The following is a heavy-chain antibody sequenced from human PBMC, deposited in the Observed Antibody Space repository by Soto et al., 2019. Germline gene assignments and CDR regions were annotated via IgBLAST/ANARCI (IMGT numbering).Heavy chain of an antibody. V-gene: IGHV1-18*04. Sequence: ASVKVSCKASGYTFTSYGISWVRQAPGQGLEWMGWISAYNGNTNYAQKLQGRVTMTTDTSTSTAYMELRSLRSDDTAVYYCARDSPTSSYCSGGSCYPAHGMDVWGQGTTVTVPS. J-gene: IGHJ6*02. CDR2: ISAYNGNT. D-gene: IGHD2-15*01. CDR1: GYTFTSYG. CDR3: ARDSPTSSYCSGGSCYPAHGMDV.